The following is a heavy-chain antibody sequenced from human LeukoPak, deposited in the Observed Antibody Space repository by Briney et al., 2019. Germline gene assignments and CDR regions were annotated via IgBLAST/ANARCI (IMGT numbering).Heavy chain of an antibody. J-gene: IGHJ4*02. V-gene: IGHV3-64D*06. CDR2: ISSNGGST. CDR3: VNALTAMADMAL. D-gene: IGHD5-18*01. CDR1: GFTFSSYA. Sequence: GGSLRLSCSASGFTFSSYAMHWVRQAPGKGLEYVSAISSNGGSTYYADSVEGRFTISRDNSKNTLYLQMSSLRAEDTAVYYCVNALTAMADMALWGQGTLVTVSS.